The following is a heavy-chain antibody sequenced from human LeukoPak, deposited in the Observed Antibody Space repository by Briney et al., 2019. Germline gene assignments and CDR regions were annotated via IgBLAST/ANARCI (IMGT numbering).Heavy chain of an antibody. CDR2: MNPNSGNT. CDR3: ARSPRAGGFDY. D-gene: IGHD2-8*02. J-gene: IGHJ4*02. V-gene: IGHV1-8*01. CDR1: GYTFTSFD. Sequence: ASVKVSCKASGYTFTSFDPNWVRQAAGQGPEWMGWMNPNSGNTGYAQKFQGRVTMTRDTSISTAYMELSRLRSDDTAVYYCARSPRAGGFDYWGQGTLVTVSS.